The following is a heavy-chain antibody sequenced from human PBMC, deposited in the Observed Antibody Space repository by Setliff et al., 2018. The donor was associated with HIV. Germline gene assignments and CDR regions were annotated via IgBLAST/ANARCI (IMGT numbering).Heavy chain of an antibody. CDR3: AREIPYSFGYYFDY. CDR1: GGSISSGGYY. CDR2: IHTSGST. D-gene: IGHD5-18*01. Sequence: PSETLSLTCTVSGGSISSGGYYWSWIRQPAGKGLEWIGRIHTSGSTKYNPSLKSRLTISVDTSKNQFSLKLRSVTAADTAAYYCAREIPYSFGYYFDYWGQGTLVTSPQ. V-gene: IGHV4-61*02. J-gene: IGHJ4*02.